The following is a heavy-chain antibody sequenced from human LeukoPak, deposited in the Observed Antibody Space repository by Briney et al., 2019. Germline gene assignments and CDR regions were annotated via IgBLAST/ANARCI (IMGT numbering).Heavy chain of an antibody. D-gene: IGHD5-24*01. CDR1: GGSISSYY. CDR2: IYYSGST. CDR3: ARSLGGDGYKRLSLWYYYMDV. Sequence: SETLSLTCSVSGGSISSYYWSWIRQPPGKGLEWIGYIYYSGSTNYNPSLKSRVTISVDTSKNQFSLKLSSVTAADTAVCYCARSLGGDGYKRLSLWYYYMDVWGKGTTVTVSS. V-gene: IGHV4-59*01. J-gene: IGHJ6*03.